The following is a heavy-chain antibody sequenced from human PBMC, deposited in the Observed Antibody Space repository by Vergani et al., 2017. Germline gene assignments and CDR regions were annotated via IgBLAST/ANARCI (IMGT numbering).Heavy chain of an antibody. D-gene: IGHD2-2*01. CDR3: ARESLAAMPSYYFDY. CDR1: GFTFSSYA. Sequence: EVQVLESGGGLVQPGGSLRLSCVASGFTFSSYAMSWVRQAPGKGLEWVSGISGSSGHTYFADSVKGRFTISRDNSKNTLYLQMNSLRAEDTAVYYCARESLAAMPSYYFDYWGQGTLVTVSS. V-gene: IGHV3-23*01. J-gene: IGHJ4*02. CDR2: ISGSSGHT.